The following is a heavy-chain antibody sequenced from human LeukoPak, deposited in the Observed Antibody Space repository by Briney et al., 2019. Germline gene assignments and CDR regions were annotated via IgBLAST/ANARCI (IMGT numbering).Heavy chain of an antibody. CDR1: GFTFSSYS. CDR3: ARPEGAYYYDSSGYYLVY. J-gene: IGHJ4*02. D-gene: IGHD3-22*01. CDR2: ISSSSSTI. Sequence: PGGSLRLSCAASGFTFSSYSMNWVRQAPGKGLEWVSYISSSSSTIYYADSVKGRFTISRDNAKNSLYLQMNSLRAEDTAVYYCARPEGAYYYDSSGYYLVYWGQGTLVTVSS. V-gene: IGHV3-48*01.